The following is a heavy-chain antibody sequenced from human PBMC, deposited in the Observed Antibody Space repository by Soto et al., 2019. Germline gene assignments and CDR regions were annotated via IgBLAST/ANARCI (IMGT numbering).Heavy chain of an antibody. CDR1: GGTFSSYA. V-gene: IGHV1-69*13. CDR2: IIPIFGTA. CDR3: ARYDFWSGYYPPYYYYGMDV. J-gene: IGHJ6*02. D-gene: IGHD3-3*01. Sequence: SVKVSCKASGGTFSSYAISWVRQAPGQGLEWMGGIIPIFGTANYAQKFQGRVTITADESTSTAYMELSSLRSEDTAVYYCARYDFWSGYYPPYYYYGMDVWGQGTTVTVSS.